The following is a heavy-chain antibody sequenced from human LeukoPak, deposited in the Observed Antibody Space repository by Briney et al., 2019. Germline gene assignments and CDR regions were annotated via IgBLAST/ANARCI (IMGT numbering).Heavy chain of an antibody. J-gene: IGHJ4*02. V-gene: IGHV4-39*07. Sequence: SETLSLTCTVSGGSISSGSYYWSWIRQPPGKGLEWIGSIYYSGSTYYNPSLKSRVTISVDTSKNQFSLKLSSVTAADTAVYYCARGDSSSWYSGYFDYWGQGTLVTVSS. CDR3: ARGDSSSWYSGYFDY. CDR1: GGSISSGSYY. D-gene: IGHD6-13*01. CDR2: IYYSGST.